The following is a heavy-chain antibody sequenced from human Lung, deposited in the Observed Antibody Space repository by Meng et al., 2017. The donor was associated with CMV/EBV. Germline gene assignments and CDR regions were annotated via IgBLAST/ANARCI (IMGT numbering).Heavy chain of an antibody. CDR1: GLTLSSYW. CDR2: IKQDGSEK. J-gene: IGHJ6*02. D-gene: IGHD3-3*01. Sequence: GSXRLXCAASGLTLSSYWMSWVRQAPGKGLEGVANIKQDGSEKYYVDSVKGRFTISRDNAKSPLYLQMNSLRAEDTAVYYCAREGVFGVVIAGNYGMDVWXQGTTVTVSS. CDR3: AREGVFGVVIAGNYGMDV. V-gene: IGHV3-7*01.